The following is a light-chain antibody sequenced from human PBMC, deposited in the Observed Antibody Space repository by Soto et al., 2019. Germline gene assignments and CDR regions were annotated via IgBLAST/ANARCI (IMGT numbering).Light chain of an antibody. J-gene: IGKJ4*01. Sequence: EIVLTQSPGTLSLSPGERATFSCRASQSVRSTYLAWYQQKPGQAPRLLIYGASKRESGVPDRFSGGGSGTDFTLTISSLEPEDFAVYYCQQYSGSVTFGGGTKVDIK. CDR2: GAS. V-gene: IGKV3-20*01. CDR3: QQYSGSVT. CDR1: QSVRSTY.